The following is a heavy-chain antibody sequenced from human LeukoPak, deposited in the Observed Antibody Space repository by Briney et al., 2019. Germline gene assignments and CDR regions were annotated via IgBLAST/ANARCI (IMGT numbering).Heavy chain of an antibody. Sequence: NTSETLSLTCTVSGGSISSSSYYWGWIRQPPGKGLEWIGYIYYSGSTNYNPSLKSRVTISVDTSKNQFSLKLSSVTAADTAAYYCARARGRITIFGVVSDAFDIWGQGTMVTVSS. CDR3: ARARGRITIFGVVSDAFDI. CDR2: IYYSGST. J-gene: IGHJ3*02. CDR1: GGSISSSSYY. D-gene: IGHD3-3*01. V-gene: IGHV4-61*05.